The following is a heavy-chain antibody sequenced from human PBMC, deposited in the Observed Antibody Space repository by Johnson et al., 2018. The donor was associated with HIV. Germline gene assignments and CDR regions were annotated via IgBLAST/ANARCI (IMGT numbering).Heavy chain of an antibody. CDR1: GFTFRSYW. V-gene: IGHV3-7*01. CDR3: ARGLGDGGERQWLDPYYAFDI. J-gene: IGHJ3*02. D-gene: IGHD6-19*01. CDR2: TKQDGSEK. Sequence: VQLVESGGGLVQPGGSLRLSCAASGFTFRSYWMSWVRQAPGKGLEWVANTKQDGSEKYYVDSVRGRFTISRDNAKNSLYLQMNSLRAEDTAVYYCARGLGDGGERQWLDPYYAFDIWGQGTMVTVSS.